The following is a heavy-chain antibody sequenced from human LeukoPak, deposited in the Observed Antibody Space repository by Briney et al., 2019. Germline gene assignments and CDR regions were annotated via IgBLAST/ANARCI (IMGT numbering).Heavy chain of an antibody. CDR2: IYQSGGT. V-gene: IGHV4-38-2*02. D-gene: IGHD3-3*01. CDR3: ARVVFGNPGAFDI. Sequence: SETLSLTCSVSGYSISSGYYWGWIRQPPGKVLEWVGNIYQSGGTYYNPSLKSRVTISVDRSKNQFSLRLTSVTAADTAVYYCARVVFGNPGAFDIWGQGTMVTVSS. CDR1: GYSISSGYY. J-gene: IGHJ3*02.